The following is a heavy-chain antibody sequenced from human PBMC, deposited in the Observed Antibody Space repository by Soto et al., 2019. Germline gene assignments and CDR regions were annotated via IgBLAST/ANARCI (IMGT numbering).Heavy chain of an antibody. CDR3: AGGIAAAGPEYNWFDP. CDR2: IIPIFGTA. Sequence: ASVKVSCKASGGTFSSYAISWVRQAPGQGLEWMGGIIPIFGTANYAQKFQGRVTITADESTNTAYMELSSLRSEDTAVYYCAGGIAAAGPEYNWFDPWRQGTLVTVSS. V-gene: IGHV1-69*13. D-gene: IGHD6-13*01. J-gene: IGHJ5*02. CDR1: GGTFSSYA.